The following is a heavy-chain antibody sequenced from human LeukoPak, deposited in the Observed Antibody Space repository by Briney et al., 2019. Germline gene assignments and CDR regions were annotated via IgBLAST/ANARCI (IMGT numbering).Heavy chain of an antibody. V-gene: IGHV4-34*01. Sequence: SETLSLTCAVYGGSFSGYYWSWIRQPPGKGLEWIGEINHSGSTNYNPSLKSRVTISVDTSENQFSLKLSSVTAADTAVYYCARGRRSYYYYYGMDVWGQGTTVTVSS. CDR3: ARGRRSYYYYYGMDV. CDR1: GGSFSGYY. J-gene: IGHJ6*02. CDR2: INHSGST.